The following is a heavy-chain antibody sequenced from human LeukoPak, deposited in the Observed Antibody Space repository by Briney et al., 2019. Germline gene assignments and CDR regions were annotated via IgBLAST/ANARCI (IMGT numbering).Heavy chain of an antibody. V-gene: IGHV4-61*02. J-gene: IGHJ2*01. CDR1: GGSMSSGSYY. D-gene: IGHD3-3*01. Sequence: SQTLFLTCTVSGGSMSSGSYYWSWIRQPAGKGLEWIGRIYTSGSTNYNPSLKSRVTISVDRSKNQFSLKLSSVTAADTAVYYCASLTLFPENFDLWGRGTLVTVSS. CDR3: ASLTLFPENFDL. CDR2: IYTSGST.